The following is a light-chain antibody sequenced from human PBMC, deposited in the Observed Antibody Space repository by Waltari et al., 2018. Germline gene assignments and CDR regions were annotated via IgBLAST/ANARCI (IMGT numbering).Light chain of an antibody. CDR1: QSVGPP. V-gene: IGKV3-11*01. J-gene: IGKJ4*01. CDR3: QQRSIWPPLT. Sequence: EVVLTQSPATLSLSPGERATLYCRASQSVGPPLAWYQQKPGQAPRLLIVDASNRAAGIPGRLSGRGSGTDFTLTITNLEPEDFAVYYCQQRSIWPPLTFGGGTHVDVK. CDR2: DAS.